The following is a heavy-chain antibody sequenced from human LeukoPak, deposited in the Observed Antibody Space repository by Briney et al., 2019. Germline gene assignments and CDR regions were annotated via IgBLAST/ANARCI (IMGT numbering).Heavy chain of an antibody. CDR1: GLTVSSSY. CDR3: ARVVVGTNLDYCDY. Sequence: GGSLRLSCAASGLTVSSSYMSWVRQAPGKGLEWVSIIYNDGSTYYADSMKGRFTISRDNSRNTVYLQMNSLRAEDTAIYYCARVVVGTNLDYCDYWGQGTLATVSS. J-gene: IGHJ4*02. D-gene: IGHD1-1*01. V-gene: IGHV3-53*01. CDR2: IYNDGST.